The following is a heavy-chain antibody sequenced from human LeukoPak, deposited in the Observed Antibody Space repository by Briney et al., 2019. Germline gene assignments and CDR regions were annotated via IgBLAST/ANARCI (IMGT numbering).Heavy chain of an antibody. V-gene: IGHV1-69*06. CDR1: GGTFSSYA. J-gene: IGHJ5*02. CDR3: ARDRYSGSRYPYNWFDP. D-gene: IGHD1-26*01. Sequence: SVKVSCKASGGTFSSYAISWVRQAPGQGLEWMGGIIPIFGTANYAQKFQGRVTITADKSTSTAYMELSSLRSEDTAVYYCARDRYSGSRYPYNWFDPWGQGTLVTVSS. CDR2: IIPIFGTA.